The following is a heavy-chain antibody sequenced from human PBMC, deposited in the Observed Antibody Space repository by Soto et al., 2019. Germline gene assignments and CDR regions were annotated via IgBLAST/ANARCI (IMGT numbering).Heavy chain of an antibody. CDR3: ARHSPDFDWLSQFDY. Sequence: SETLSLTCTVSGGSISSYYWSWIRQTPGKGLEWIGYIFYFGSTNYNPSLKSRVTLSIDTSKNQLSLKLSSVTAADTAVYYCARHSPDFDWLSQFDYWGQGTMVTVSS. D-gene: IGHD3-9*01. J-gene: IGHJ4*02. CDR2: IFYFGST. V-gene: IGHV4-59*08. CDR1: GGSISSYY.